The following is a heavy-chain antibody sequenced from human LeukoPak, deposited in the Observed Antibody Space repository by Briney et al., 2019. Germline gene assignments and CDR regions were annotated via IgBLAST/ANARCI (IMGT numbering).Heavy chain of an antibody. CDR1: GYTFTGYY. CDR2: INPNSGGT. CDR3: AAGRGYYGSGSYYNVDDSFDI. Sequence: GASVKVSCKASGYTFTGYYMHWVRQAPGQGLEWMGWINPNSGGTNYAQKFRGRVTMTRDTSISTAYMELSGLRSDDTAVYYCAAGRGYYGSGSYYNVDDSFDIWGHGTMVTVSS. D-gene: IGHD3-10*01. V-gene: IGHV1-2*02. J-gene: IGHJ3*02.